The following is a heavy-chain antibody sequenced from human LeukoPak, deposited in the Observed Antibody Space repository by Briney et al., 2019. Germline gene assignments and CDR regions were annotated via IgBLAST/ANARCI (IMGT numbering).Heavy chain of an antibody. V-gene: IGHV4-34*01. D-gene: IGHD4-23*01. J-gene: IGHJ6*03. CDR3: ARGGGYYYYYYMDV. CDR2: MSPSGSS. CDR1: GGSFSDYY. Sequence: SETLSLTRAVYGGSFSDYYWTWIRQTPGKGLEWIGEMSPSGSSNYNPSLKSRVTISVDTSKNQFSLKLNSVTAADTAVYYCARGGGYYYYYYMDVWGKGTTVTVSS.